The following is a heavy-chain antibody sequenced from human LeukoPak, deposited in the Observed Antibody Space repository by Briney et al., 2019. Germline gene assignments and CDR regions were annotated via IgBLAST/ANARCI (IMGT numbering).Heavy chain of an antibody. D-gene: IGHD6-19*01. V-gene: IGHV5-51*01. Sequence: EESLKICCKGSGYSFTSYWIGWVRQMPGKGLEWMGTIYPGDSDTRYSPSFQGQVTISADKPISTAYLQWSSLKASDTAMYYCARHGSSGWGTPSHWYFDLWGRGTLVTVSS. CDR3: ARHGSSGWGTPSHWYFDL. CDR1: GYSFTSYW. J-gene: IGHJ2*01. CDR2: IYPGDSDT.